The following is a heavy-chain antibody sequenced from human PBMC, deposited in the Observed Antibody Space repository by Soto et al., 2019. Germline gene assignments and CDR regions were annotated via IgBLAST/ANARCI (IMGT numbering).Heavy chain of an antibody. CDR1: GYTFTSYG. Sequence: ASVKVSCKASGYTFTSYGISWVRQAPGQGLEWMGWISAYNGNTNYAQKLQGRVTMTTDTSTSTAYMELRSLRSDDTAVYYCARMWCTSTSCYILYRYCYYGMDVWGQGTRVTVSS. J-gene: IGHJ6*02. CDR3: ARMWCTSTSCYILYRYCYYGMDV. CDR2: ISAYNGNT. D-gene: IGHD2-2*02. V-gene: IGHV1-18*04.